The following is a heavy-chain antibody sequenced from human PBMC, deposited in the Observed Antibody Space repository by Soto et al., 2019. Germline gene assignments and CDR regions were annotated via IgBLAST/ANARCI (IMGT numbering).Heavy chain of an antibody. J-gene: IGHJ4*02. CDR3: ATVIPATRYFAY. D-gene: IGHD2-15*01. CDR1: GVPMTNTNW. Sequence: SETLSLTCAVSGVPMTNTNWWSWVRQPPGKGLEWIGEVFHSGTTYYNPSLTSRVTISVDGSNNQFSLKLTSMTAADTAVYYCATVIPATRYFAYWGQGILVTVSS. CDR2: VFHSGTT. V-gene: IGHV4-4*02.